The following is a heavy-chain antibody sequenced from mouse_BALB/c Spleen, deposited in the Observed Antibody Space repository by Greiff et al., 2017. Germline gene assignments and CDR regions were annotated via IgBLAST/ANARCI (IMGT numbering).Heavy chain of an antibody. D-gene: IGHD2-4*01. CDR1: GDSITSGY. V-gene: IGHV3-8*02. CDR2: ISYSGST. Sequence: VQLKQSGPSLVKPSQTLSLTCSVTGDSITSGYWNWIRKFPGNKLEYMGYISYSGSTYYNPSLKSRISITRDTSKNQYYLQLNSVTTEDTATYYCARYGGLPYYYAMDYWGQGTSVTVSS. J-gene: IGHJ4*01. CDR3: ARYGGLPYYYAMDY.